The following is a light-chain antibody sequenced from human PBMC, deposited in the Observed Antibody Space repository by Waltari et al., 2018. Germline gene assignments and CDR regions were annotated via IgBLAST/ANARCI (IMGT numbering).Light chain of an antibody. V-gene: IGKV3D-15*01. CDR1: QSVSNN. Sequence: ERVMTQSPATLSVSPGERATLSCRASQSVSNNLAWYQHKPGQAPRLLIYGATSRATGIPARFSGSGSGTEFTLTISSLQSEDFAVYYCQQYNNWPPFTFGQGTKLEIK. CDR2: GAT. CDR3: QQYNNWPPFT. J-gene: IGKJ2*01.